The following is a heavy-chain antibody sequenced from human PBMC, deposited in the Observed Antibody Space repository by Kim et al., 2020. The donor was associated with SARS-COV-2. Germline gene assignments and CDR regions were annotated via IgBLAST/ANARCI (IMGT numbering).Heavy chain of an antibody. V-gene: IGHV1-69*13. J-gene: IGHJ4*02. CDR3: ARRIQSGSYRYYFDY. CDR2: IIPIFGTA. Sequence: SVKVSCKASGGTFSSYAISWVRQAPGQGLEWMGGIIPIFGTANYAQKFQGRVTITADESTSTAYMELSSLRSEDTAVYYCARRIQSGSYRYYFDYWGQGTLVTVSS. CDR1: GGTFSSYA. D-gene: IGHD1-26*01.